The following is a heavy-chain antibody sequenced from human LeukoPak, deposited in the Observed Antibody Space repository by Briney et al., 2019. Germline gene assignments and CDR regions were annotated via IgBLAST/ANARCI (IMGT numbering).Heavy chain of an antibody. CDR1: GYRFSGYY. CDR2: INPNSGAT. D-gene: IGHD3-9*01. V-gene: IGHV1-2*04. CDR3: ARSFARDSDILTGYYIGDY. Sequence: GASVKVSCKTSGYRFSGYYMHWVRQAPGQGLEWMGWINPNSGATNYAQNFQGWVTMTRDTSVSTGYMELRRLTSDDTAMYYCARSFARDSDILTGYYIGDYWGQGTLVTVSS. J-gene: IGHJ4*02.